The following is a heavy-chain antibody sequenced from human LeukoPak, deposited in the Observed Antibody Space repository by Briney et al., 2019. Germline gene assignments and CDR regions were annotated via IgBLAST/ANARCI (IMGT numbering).Heavy chain of an antibody. CDR3: ARHNPLEYCSSTCCYPLLDY. CDR1: GGSISNYY. J-gene: IGHJ4*02. V-gene: IGHV4-59*01. CDR2: IYDSGST. Sequence: SETLSLTCIVSGGSISNYYWSWIRQPPGKGLEWIGYIYDSGSTNYNPSLKSRVTISVDTSKNQVSLKLSSVTAADTAVYYCARHNPLEYCSSTCCYPLLDYWGQGTLVTVSS. D-gene: IGHD2-2*01.